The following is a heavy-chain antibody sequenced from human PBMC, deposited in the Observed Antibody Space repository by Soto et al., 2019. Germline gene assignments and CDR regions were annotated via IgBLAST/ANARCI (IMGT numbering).Heavy chain of an antibody. CDR3: ATRRIYSNYDFDY. V-gene: IGHV4-4*02. Sequence: QVQLQESGPGLVKPSGTLSLTCAVSGGSISSSNWWSWVRQPPGKGLEWIGEIYHSGSTHYNPSLKGRVTISVDKSTNQFSLKLSSVTAADTAVYYCATRRIYSNYDFDYWGQGTLVTVSS. J-gene: IGHJ4*02. D-gene: IGHD4-4*01. CDR1: GGSISSSNW. CDR2: IYHSGST.